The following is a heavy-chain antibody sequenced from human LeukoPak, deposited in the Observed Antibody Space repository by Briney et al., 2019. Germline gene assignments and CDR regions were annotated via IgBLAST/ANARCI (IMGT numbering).Heavy chain of an antibody. V-gene: IGHV3-21*01. D-gene: IGHD4-17*01. CDR3: ARDLNTVTTYYFDY. J-gene: IGHJ4*02. CDR1: GFTFSSYS. Sequence: GGSLRLSCAASGFTFSSYSMNWVRQAPGKGLEWVSSISSSSSYIYYADSVKGRFTISRDNAKNSLYLQMSSLRAEDTAVYYCARDLNTVTTYYFDYWGQGTLVTASS. CDR2: ISSSSSYI.